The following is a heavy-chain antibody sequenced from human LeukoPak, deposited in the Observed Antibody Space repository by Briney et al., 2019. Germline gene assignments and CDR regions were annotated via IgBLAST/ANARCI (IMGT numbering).Heavy chain of an antibody. J-gene: IGHJ4*02. CDR1: GGSFSGYY. Sequence: PSETLSLTCAVYGGSFSGYYWSWISQPPGKGMEWIGEINHSGRTNYNPSLKSRVTISVDTSKNQFSLKLSSVTAADTAVYYCAQIAVAGRGIFDYWGQGTLVTVSS. D-gene: IGHD6-19*01. V-gene: IGHV4-34*01. CDR3: AQIAVAGRGIFDY. CDR2: INHSGRT.